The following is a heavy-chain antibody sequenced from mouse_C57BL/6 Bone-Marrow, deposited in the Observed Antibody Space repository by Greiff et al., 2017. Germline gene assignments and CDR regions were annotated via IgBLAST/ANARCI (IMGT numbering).Heavy chain of an antibody. CDR2: IYPADGDT. CDR1: GYAFSSSW. CDR3: ARGSYYRSSPPFAY. V-gene: IGHV1-82*01. J-gene: IGHJ3*01. D-gene: IGHD1-1*01. Sequence: QVQLQQSGPELVKPGASVKISCKASGYAFSSSWMHWVKQRPGQGLEWIGRIYPADGDTNYNRKFKGKATLTVDKSSSTAYMQLSSLTSEDSAVXFCARGSYYRSSPPFAYWGQGTLVTVSA.